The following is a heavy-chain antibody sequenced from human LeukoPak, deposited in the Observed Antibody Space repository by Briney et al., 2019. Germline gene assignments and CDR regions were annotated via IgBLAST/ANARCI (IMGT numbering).Heavy chain of an antibody. CDR2: INPNSGGT. J-gene: IGHJ4*02. D-gene: IGHD3-22*01. CDR1: GYTFTGYH. Sequence: ASVKVSCKASGYTFTGYHMHWVRQAPGQGLEWMGWINPNSGGTNYAQKFQGRVTMTRDTSISTAYMELSRLRSDDTAVYYCVWRGRSSGYFAPPDYWGQGTLVTASS. V-gene: IGHV1-2*02. CDR3: VWRGRSSGYFAPPDY.